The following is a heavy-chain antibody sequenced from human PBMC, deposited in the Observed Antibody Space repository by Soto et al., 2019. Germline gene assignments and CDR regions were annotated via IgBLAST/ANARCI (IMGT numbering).Heavy chain of an antibody. D-gene: IGHD1-26*01. J-gene: IGHJ4*02. CDR1: GGSFSGYY. CDR2: IIHSGST. CDR3: ARGRLSGSQSDY. V-gene: IGHV4-34*01. Sequence: PSETLSLTCAVYGGSFSGYYWSWLRQPPGNGLEWIGEIIHSGSTNYNPSLKSRVTISVDTSKNQFSLKLSSVTAADTAVYYCARGRLSGSQSDYWGQGTLVTVSS.